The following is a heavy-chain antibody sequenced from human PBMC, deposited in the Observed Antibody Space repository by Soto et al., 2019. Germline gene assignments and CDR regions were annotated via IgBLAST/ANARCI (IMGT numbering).Heavy chain of an antibody. D-gene: IGHD5-18*01. CDR2: IKSNTDGGTT. CDR1: GVTLTDVW. CDR3: SHGYYQYFNS. Sequence: GGSLTLSCAVSGVTLTDVWMNWVRQAPGKGPEWVGRIKSNTDGGTTDYAAPVKGRFTISRDDSQNTLYLQMNSLRTEDTAAYYCSHGYYQYFNSWGQGTLVTVSS. V-gene: IGHV3-15*07. J-gene: IGHJ4*02.